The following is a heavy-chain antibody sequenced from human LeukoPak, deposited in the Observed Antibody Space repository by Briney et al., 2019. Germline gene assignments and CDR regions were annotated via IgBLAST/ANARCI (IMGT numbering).Heavy chain of an antibody. CDR3: ARGAYYYDSSGSDY. CDR1: GFTFSTYC. CDR2: ICPDGTVT. D-gene: IGHD3-22*01. J-gene: IGHJ4*02. Sequence: GGSLRLSCAASGFTFSTYCMHWVRQAPGKGPMWVSRICPDGTVTNYADSVKARFIISRDNARNTVYLQMNSLRVEDTAVYYCARGAYYYDSSGSDYWGQGALVTVSS. V-gene: IGHV3-74*01.